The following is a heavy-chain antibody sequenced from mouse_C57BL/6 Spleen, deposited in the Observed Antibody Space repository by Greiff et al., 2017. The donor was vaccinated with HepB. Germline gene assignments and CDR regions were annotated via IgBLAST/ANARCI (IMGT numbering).Heavy chain of an antibody. CDR2: IYPRSGNT. CDR1: GYTFTSYG. V-gene: IGHV1-81*01. Sequence: QVQLQQSGAELARPGASVKLSFKASGYTFTSYGISWVKQRTGQGLEWIGEIYPRSGNTYYNEKFKGKATLTADKSSITAYMELRSLTSEDSAVYFCARRDDYYGSSLAYWGQGTLVTVSA. CDR3: ARRDDYYGSSLAY. D-gene: IGHD1-1*01. J-gene: IGHJ3*01.